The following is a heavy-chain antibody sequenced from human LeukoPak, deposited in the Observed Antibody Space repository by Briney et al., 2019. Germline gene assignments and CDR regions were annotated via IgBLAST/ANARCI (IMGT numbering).Heavy chain of an antibody. V-gene: IGHV4-59*08. J-gene: IGHJ4*02. CDR2: IYYSGST. Sequence: PSETLSLTCTVSGGSISSNYWSWIRQPPGKGLEWIGYIYYSGSTNYNPSLKSRVTISVDTSKNQFSLKLSSVTAADTAVYYCARQGLWGNHKIYYFDYWGQGTLVTVSS. CDR1: GGSISSNY. CDR3: ARQGLWGNHKIYYFDY. D-gene: IGHD2-21*01.